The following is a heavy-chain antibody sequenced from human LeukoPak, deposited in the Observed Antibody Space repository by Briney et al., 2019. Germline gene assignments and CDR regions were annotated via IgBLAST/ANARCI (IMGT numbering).Heavy chain of an antibody. CDR2: ISAYNGNT. J-gene: IGHJ6*03. CDR1: GYTFTSYG. V-gene: IGHV1-18*01. Sequence: GASVKVSCKASGYTFTSYGISWVRQAPGRGLEWMGWISAYNGNTNYAQKLQGRVTMTTDTSTSTAYMELRSLRSDDTAVYYCARVPRYGSGSYSHYYYYMDVWGKGTTVTVSS. CDR3: ARVPRYGSGSYSHYYYYMDV. D-gene: IGHD3-10*01.